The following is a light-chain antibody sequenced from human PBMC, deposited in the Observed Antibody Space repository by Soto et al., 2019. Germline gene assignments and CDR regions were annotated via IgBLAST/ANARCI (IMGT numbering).Light chain of an antibody. J-gene: IGLJ1*01. CDR1: SSDIGDSP. V-gene: IGLV1-44*01. CDR2: SDN. CDR3: AAWDDSLSTDV. Sequence: QSVLTQPPSASGTPGQRVTISCSGTSSDIGDSPVNWYQQLPGTAPKLFIYSDNQRPSGVPDRFSGSKSGTSASLAISGLQSDDEADYYCAAWDDSLSTDVFGTGTKVTVL.